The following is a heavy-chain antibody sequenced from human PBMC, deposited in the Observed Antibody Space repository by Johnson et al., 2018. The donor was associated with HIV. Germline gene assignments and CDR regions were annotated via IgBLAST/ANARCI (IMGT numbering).Heavy chain of an antibody. CDR2: INWNGGST. CDR3: ARAGIVGATTAVEI. J-gene: IGHJ3*02. Sequence: VQLVESGGGVVQPGRSLSLSCAASGFSFSSYAMNWVRQAPGKGLEWVSGINWNGGSTGYADSVKGRFTISRDNAKNSLYLHMNSLRAEDTALYYCARAGIVGATTAVEILSQVTMVTVSS. D-gene: IGHD1-26*01. CDR1: GFSFSSYA. V-gene: IGHV3-20*04.